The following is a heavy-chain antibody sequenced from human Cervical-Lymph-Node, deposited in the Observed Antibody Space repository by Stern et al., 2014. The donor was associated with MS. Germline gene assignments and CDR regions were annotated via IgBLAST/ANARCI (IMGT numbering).Heavy chain of an antibody. D-gene: IGHD3-10*01. V-gene: IGHV1-69*01. CDR2: IIPILGTA. J-gene: IGHJ6*02. Sequence: VQLEESGAEVKKPGSSVKVSCKASGGTFSSYAISWVRQAPGQGLEWMGGIIPILGTANYAQKFQGRVTITADESTSTAYMELSSLRSEDTAVYYCARGDTMVRGVITPDYYGMDVWGQGTTVTVAS. CDR3: ARGDTMVRGVITPDYYGMDV. CDR1: GGTFSSYA.